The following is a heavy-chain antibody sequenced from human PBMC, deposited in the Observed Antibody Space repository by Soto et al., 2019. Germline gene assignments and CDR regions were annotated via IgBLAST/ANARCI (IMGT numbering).Heavy chain of an antibody. CDR3: ARESEDLTSNFDY. CDR2: ISSTTNYI. V-gene: IGHV3-21*06. Sequence: GGSLKLSCAASGFTFTRYSMNWVRQAPGKGLEWVSSISSTTNYIYYGDSMKGRFTISRDNAKNSLYLEMNSLRAEDTAVYYCARESEDLTSNFDYWGQGTLVTVSS. CDR1: GFTFTRYS. J-gene: IGHJ4*02.